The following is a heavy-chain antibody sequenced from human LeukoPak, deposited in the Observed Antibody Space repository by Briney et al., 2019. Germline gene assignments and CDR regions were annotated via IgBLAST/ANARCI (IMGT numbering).Heavy chain of an antibody. CDR1: GYTFTSYY. J-gene: IGHJ4*02. V-gene: IGHV1-46*01. CDR2: INPSGGST. Sequence: GASVKVSCKASGYTFTSYYMHWVRQAPGQGLEWMEIINPSGGSTSYAQKFQGRVTMTRDMSTSTVYMELSSLRSEDTAVYYCARVSPLYYFDYWGQGTLVTVSS. CDR3: ARVSPLYYFDY.